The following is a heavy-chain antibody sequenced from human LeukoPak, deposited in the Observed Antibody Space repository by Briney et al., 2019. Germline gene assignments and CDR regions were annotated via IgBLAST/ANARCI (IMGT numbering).Heavy chain of an antibody. Sequence: PGGSLRLSCAASGFTFSSYAMHWVRQAPGKGLEWVAVISYDGSNKYYADSVKGRFTISRDNSKNTLYLQMDSLRAEDTAVYYCARGGTDYYDSSGYYGYWGQGTLVTVSS. CDR3: ARGGTDYYDSSGYYGY. V-gene: IGHV3-30-3*01. CDR2: ISYDGSNK. D-gene: IGHD3-22*01. J-gene: IGHJ4*02. CDR1: GFTFSSYA.